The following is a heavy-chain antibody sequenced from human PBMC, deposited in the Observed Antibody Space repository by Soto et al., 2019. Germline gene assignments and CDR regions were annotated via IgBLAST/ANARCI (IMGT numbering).Heavy chain of an antibody. V-gene: IGHV6-1*01. J-gene: IGHJ5*02. Sequence: SQTLSLTCAISGDSVSSNSAAWNWIRQSPSRGLEWLGRTYYRSKWYNDYAVSVKSRITINPDTSKNQFSLQLNSVTPEDTAVYYCVKEGWGDSYRFNCFDPWGQGTLVTVSS. CDR3: VKEGWGDSYRFNCFDP. CDR2: TYYRSKWYN. CDR1: GDSVSSNSAA. D-gene: IGHD2-21*01.